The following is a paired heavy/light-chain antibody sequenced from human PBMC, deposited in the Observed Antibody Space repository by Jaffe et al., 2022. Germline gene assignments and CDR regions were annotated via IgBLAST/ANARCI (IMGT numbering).Heavy chain of an antibody. V-gene: IGHV3-7*01. D-gene: IGHD3-10*01. CDR3: ARGSGYGSI. CDR1: GFTFSSYW. Sequence: EVQLVESGGGLVQPGGSLRLSCAASGFTFSSYWMSWVRQAPGKGLEWVANIKQDGSEKYYVDSVKGRFTISRDNAKNSLYLQMNSLRAEDTAVYYCARGSGYGSIWGQGTLVTVSS. J-gene: IGHJ4*02. CDR2: IKQDGSEK.
Light chain of an antibody. J-gene: IGLJ3*02. Sequence: SYELTQPPSVSVSPGQTARITCSGDALPKQYAYWYQQKPGQAPVLVIYKDSERPSGIPERFSGSSSGTTVTLTISGVQAEDEADYYCQSADSSPWVFGGGTKLTVL. CDR1: ALPKQY. CDR3: QSADSSPWV. V-gene: IGLV3-25*03. CDR2: KDS.